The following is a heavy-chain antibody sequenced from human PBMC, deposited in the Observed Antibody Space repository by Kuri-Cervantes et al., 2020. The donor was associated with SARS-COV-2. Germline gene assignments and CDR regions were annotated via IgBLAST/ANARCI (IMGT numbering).Heavy chain of an antibody. J-gene: IGHJ4*02. Sequence: GGSLRLSCAASGFTFSSYSMNWVRQAPGKGLEWVSSISSSSSYIYYADSVKGRFTISRDNAKNSLYLQMNSLRAEDTAVYYCARDYGYCGSGSYGVGYWGQGTLVTVSS. D-gene: IGHD3-10*01. V-gene: IGHV3-21*01. CDR1: GFTFSSYS. CDR3: ARDYGYCGSGSYGVGY. CDR2: ISSSSSYI.